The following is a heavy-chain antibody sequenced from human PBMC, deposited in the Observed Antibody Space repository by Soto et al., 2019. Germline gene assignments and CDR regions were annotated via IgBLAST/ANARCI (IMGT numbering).Heavy chain of an antibody. D-gene: IGHD6-6*01. CDR3: ARRKAARPLKSDY. Sequence: QVQLVHSGAEARKPGASVKVSCRASGYAFTSFGISWVRQAPGQGLEWMGWINTYNGDTTYAQKFQGRVIITTDASTRMTYMELRSLSSDDTAVYFCARRKAARPLKSDYWGQGTLVTVSS. CDR1: GYAFTSFG. J-gene: IGHJ4*02. CDR2: INTYNGDT. V-gene: IGHV1-18*04.